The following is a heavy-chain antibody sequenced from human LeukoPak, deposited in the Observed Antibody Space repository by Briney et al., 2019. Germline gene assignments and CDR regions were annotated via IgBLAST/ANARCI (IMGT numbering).Heavy chain of an antibody. CDR1: GYTLTELS. D-gene: IGHD2-2*01. J-gene: IGHJ4*02. CDR3: ATSRQDIVVVPAAAGFDY. Sequence: ASVKVSCKVSGYTLTELSMHWVRQAPGKGLEWMGGSDPEDGETIYAQKFQGRVTMTEDTSTDTAYMELSSLRSEDTAVYYCATSRQDIVVVPAAAGFDYWGQGTLVTVSS. CDR2: SDPEDGET. V-gene: IGHV1-24*01.